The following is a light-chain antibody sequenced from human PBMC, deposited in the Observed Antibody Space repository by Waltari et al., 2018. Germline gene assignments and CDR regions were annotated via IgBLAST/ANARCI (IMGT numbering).Light chain of an antibody. Sequence: QSALTQPPSASGSPGQSVPISCTGTSTDVGRYNYVSWYQQHPGKAPKLMIYEVSKRPSGVPDRFSGSKSGNTASLTVSGLQAEDEADYYCSSYAGSNNLVFGTGTKVTVL. J-gene: IGLJ1*01. CDR1: STDVGRYNY. CDR2: EVS. CDR3: SSYAGSNNLV. V-gene: IGLV2-8*01.